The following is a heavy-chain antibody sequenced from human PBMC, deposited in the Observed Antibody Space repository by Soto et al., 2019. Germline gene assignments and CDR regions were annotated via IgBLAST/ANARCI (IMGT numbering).Heavy chain of an antibody. J-gene: IGHJ4*02. D-gene: IGHD1-1*01. CDR3: ARDEDYWHDLDH. V-gene: IGHV1-18*01. CDR1: GYTFTRYG. CDR2: ISSNKGNT. Sequence: QVQLVQSGAEVKKPGASVKVSCKASGYTFTRYGISWVRQAPGQGLEWMGWISSNKGNTNYAQKLQGRVTMTTDTSTNTAYMELRSLTSDDTAVYYCARDEDYWHDLDHWGQGPLVTVSS.